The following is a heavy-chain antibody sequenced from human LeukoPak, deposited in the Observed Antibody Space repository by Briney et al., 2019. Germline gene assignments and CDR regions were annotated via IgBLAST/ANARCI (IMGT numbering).Heavy chain of an antibody. D-gene: IGHD5-18*01. J-gene: IGHJ4*02. CDR2: ISSSSSYI. V-gene: IGHV3-21*01. CDR1: GFTFSSYS. CDR3: ARPPGDTAIARPIDY. Sequence: GGSLRLSCAASGFTFSSYSMNWVRQAPGKGLEWVSSISSSSSYIYYADSVKGRFTISRDNAKNSLYLQTNSLRAEDTAVYYFARPPGDTAIARPIDYWGQGTLVTVSS.